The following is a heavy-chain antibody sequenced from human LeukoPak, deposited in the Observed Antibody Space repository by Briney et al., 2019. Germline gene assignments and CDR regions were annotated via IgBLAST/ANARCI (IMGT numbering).Heavy chain of an antibody. CDR1: GFTFSTHD. V-gene: IGHV3-30*02. CDR2: IRYDGSNK. Sequence: PGGSLRLSCGASGFTFSTHDMHWVRQAPGKGLEWVAFIRYDGSNKYYVDSVKGRFTISRDNSKNTVFLQMNSLRPGDSAVYYCAKPSGSGFDHWGQGTLVTVSS. D-gene: IGHD1-26*01. CDR3: AKPSGSGFDH. J-gene: IGHJ4*02.